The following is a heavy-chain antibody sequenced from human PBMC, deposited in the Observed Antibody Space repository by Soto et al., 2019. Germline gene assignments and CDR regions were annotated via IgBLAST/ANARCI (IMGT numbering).Heavy chain of an antibody. D-gene: IGHD2-15*01. J-gene: IGHJ5*02. CDR3: SDWRAGGPVNLDP. CDR1: GLSLNNYA. Sequence: GGSLRLSCVVSGLSLNNYAIAWVRHAPGKGLEFVSTIDVLDGAWYSDSVRGRLAISRDVSRNTVYLQMSSLRVEDTAIYFCSDWRAGGPVNLDPWGPGTRVTVSS. CDR2: IDVLDGA. V-gene: IGHV3-23*01.